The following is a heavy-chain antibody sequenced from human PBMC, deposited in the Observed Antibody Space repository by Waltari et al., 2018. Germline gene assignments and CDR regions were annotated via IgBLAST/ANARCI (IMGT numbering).Heavy chain of an antibody. CDR3: ARIPLGYCSGGSCYGHFDY. CDR1: GGTFSSYA. CDR2: IIPIFGTA. D-gene: IGHD2-15*01. V-gene: IGHV1-69*01. J-gene: IGHJ4*02. Sequence: QVQLVQSGAEVKKPGSSVKVSCKASGGTFSSYAISWVRPAPGQGLEWMGGIIPIFGTANYAQKFQGRVTITADESTSTAYMELSSLRSEDTAVYYCARIPLGYCSGGSCYGHFDYWGQGTLVTVSS.